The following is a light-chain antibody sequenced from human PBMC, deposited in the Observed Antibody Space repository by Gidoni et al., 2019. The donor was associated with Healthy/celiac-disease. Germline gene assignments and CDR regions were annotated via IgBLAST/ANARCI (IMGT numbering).Light chain of an antibody. CDR1: QRVSSN. Sequence: EIMMTQSPATLSVSPGERATLSCRASQRVSSNLAWYEQKPGQAPRLLIYGASTRATGIPTRFSGSGSGKEFTLTISSLQSEDFAVYYCQQYNSWPRTFGQGTKVEFK. CDR3: QQYNSWPRT. V-gene: IGKV3-15*01. J-gene: IGKJ1*01. CDR2: GAS.